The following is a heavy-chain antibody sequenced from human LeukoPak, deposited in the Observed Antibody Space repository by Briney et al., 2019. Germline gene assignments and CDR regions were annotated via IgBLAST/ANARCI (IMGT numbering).Heavy chain of an antibody. CDR1: GFTFSSYW. CDR2: IKEDRSEK. D-gene: IGHD3-22*01. J-gene: IGHJ4*02. Sequence: GGSLRLSCAASGFTFSSYWMSWVRQAPGKGLEWVANIKEDRSEKYYVDSVKGRFTISRDNAKNPLYLQMNSLRAEDTAVYYCARDSVHGYYDSSGYSTVSDYWGQGTLVTVSS. V-gene: IGHV3-7*01. CDR3: ARDSVHGYYDSSGYSTVSDY.